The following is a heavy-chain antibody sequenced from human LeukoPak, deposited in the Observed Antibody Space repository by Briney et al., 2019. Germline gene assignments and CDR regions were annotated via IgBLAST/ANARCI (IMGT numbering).Heavy chain of an antibody. CDR1: AFTFSSYW. V-gene: IGHV3-74*01. CDR3: ARGRYYGMAV. J-gene: IGHJ6*02. CDR2: INSDGSST. Sequence: GGSLRLSCAASAFTFSSYWMHWVRHAPGKGLVWVSRINSDGSSTRYADSVKGRFTISRDNAKNTLYLQMNSLRAEDTAVYYCARGRYYGMAVWGQGTTVTVSS.